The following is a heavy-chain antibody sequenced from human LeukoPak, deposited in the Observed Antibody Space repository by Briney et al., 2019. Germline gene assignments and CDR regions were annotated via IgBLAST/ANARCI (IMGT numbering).Heavy chain of an antibody. J-gene: IGHJ4*02. D-gene: IGHD2-15*01. V-gene: IGHV3-11*03. CDR3: ARPSCSAGTCFDY. CDR2: ISGTSSYT. CDR1: GLTFSDYY. Sequence: GGSLRLSCAASGLTFSDYYMSWIRQAPGKGLEWVSYISGTSSYTNYADSVKGRFTISRDNAKNSLYLQMNSLRAEDTAVYYCARPSCSAGTCFDYWGQGTLVTVSS.